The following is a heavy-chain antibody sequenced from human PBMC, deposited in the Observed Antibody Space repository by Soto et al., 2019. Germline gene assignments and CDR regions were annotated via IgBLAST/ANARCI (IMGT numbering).Heavy chain of an antibody. V-gene: IGHV5-51*01. CDR3: ARHWSLCGSWRWLDHNYYYYYMDV. Sequence: GESLKISCKGSGYSFTSYWIGWVRQMPGKGLEWMGIIYPGDSDTRYSPSFQGQVTISADKSISTAYLQWSSLKASDTAMYYCARHWSLCGSWRWLDHNYYYYYMDVWGKGTTVTVSS. CDR2: IYPGDSDT. J-gene: IGHJ6*03. D-gene: IGHD3-10*01. CDR1: GYSFTSYW.